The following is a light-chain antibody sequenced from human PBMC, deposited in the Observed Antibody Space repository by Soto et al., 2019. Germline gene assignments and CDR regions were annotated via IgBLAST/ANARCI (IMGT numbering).Light chain of an antibody. CDR2: DVT. V-gene: IGLV2-11*01. CDR3: CSYAGSYTSVI. J-gene: IGLJ2*01. CDR1: SSDVGGYNY. Sequence: QSVLTQPRSVSGSPGQSVTISCTGTSSDVGGYNYVSWYQQHPGKAPKLMIYDVTKRPSGVPDRFSGSKSGNTASLTISGLQAEDEADYNCCSYAGSYTSVIFGGGTKLTVL.